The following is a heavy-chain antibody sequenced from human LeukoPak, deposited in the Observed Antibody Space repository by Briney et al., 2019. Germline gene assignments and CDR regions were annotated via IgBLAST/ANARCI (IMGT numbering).Heavy chain of an antibody. J-gene: IGHJ4*02. V-gene: IGHV3-23*01. Sequence: PGGSLRLSCAASGLTFSSYAMGWVRQAPGKGLEWVSGISGSGSTTYYADSVKGRFTISRDNSKNTLYLQMNSLRAEDTAVYYCAKGEVPAGRGYYFDYWGQGTLVTVSS. D-gene: IGHD2-2*01. CDR3: AKGEVPAGRGYYFDY. CDR2: ISGSGSTT. CDR1: GLTFSSYA.